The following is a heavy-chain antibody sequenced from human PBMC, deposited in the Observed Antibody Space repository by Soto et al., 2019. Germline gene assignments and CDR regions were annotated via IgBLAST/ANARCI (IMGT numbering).Heavy chain of an antibody. CDR1: GFTFRSYG. Sequence: GGSQRLSCAASGFTFRSYGMHWVRQAPGKGLEWVATIWYDGSNKYYADFVKGRFTISRDDSKNTLYLHMNSLRAEDTAVYYCAKEKISTSCCNWFDPWGQGTLVTVSS. J-gene: IGHJ5*02. CDR3: AKEKISTSCCNWFDP. CDR2: IWYDGSNK. D-gene: IGHD2-2*01. V-gene: IGHV3-33*06.